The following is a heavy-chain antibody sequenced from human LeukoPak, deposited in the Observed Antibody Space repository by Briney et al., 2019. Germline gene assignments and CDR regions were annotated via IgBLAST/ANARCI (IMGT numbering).Heavy chain of an antibody. CDR3: ARFTVVRGVINWFDP. CDR2: ISAYNGNT. J-gene: IGHJ5*02. Sequence: ASVKVSCKASGYTFTSYGISWVRQAPGQGLEWMGWISAYNGNTNYAQKLQGRVTMTTDTSTSTAYMELRSLRSDDTAVYYCARFTVVRGVINWFDPWGQGTLVTVSS. V-gene: IGHV1-18*01. CDR1: GYTFTSYG. D-gene: IGHD3-10*01.